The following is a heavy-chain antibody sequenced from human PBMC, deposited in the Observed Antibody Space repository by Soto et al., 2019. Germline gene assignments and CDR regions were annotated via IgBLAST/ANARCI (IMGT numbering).Heavy chain of an antibody. CDR3: ARVSRPSHYDFWSGLYGRGDYYGMDV. V-gene: IGHV1-18*04. CDR1: GYTFTSYG. D-gene: IGHD3-3*01. CDR2: ISAYNGNT. J-gene: IGHJ6*02. Sequence: QVQLVQSGAEVKKPGASVKVSCKASGYTFTSYGISWVRQAPGQGLEWMGWISAYNGNTNYAQKLQGRVTMTTDTSTSTAYMELRSLRSDDTAVYYCARVSRPSHYDFWSGLYGRGDYYGMDVWGQGTTVTVSS.